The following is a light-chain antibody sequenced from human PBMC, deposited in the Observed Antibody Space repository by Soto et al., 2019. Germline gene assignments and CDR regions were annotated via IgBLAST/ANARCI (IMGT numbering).Light chain of an antibody. Sequence: QSALTQPASVSGSPGQSVTISCTGTTSDIGDYDYVSWYQQYPDKAPKLVIFDVSDRPSGLFTRFSGSKSGNMASLPISGLQAEDEADYYCSSYTAVSPHVLFGGGTKLTVL. CDR3: SSYTAVSPHVL. J-gene: IGLJ3*02. CDR2: DVS. CDR1: TSDIGDYDY. V-gene: IGLV2-14*03.